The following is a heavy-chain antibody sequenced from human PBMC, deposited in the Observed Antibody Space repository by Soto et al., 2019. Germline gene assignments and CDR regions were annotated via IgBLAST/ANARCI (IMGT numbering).Heavy chain of an antibody. Sequence: SVKVSCKASGGTFSSYAISWVRQAPGQGLEWMGGIIPIFGTANYAQKFQGRVTITVDESTSTAYMELSSLRSEDTAVYYCGRDQGGSPAAISGMYSCGQGTTVTVS. D-gene: IGHD2-2*01. V-gene: IGHV1-69*13. CDR3: GRDQGGSPAAISGMYS. J-gene: IGHJ6*02. CDR2: IIPIFGTA. CDR1: GGTFSSYA.